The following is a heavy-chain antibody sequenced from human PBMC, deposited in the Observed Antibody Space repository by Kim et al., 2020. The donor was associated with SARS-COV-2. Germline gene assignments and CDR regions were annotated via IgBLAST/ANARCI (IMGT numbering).Heavy chain of an antibody. CDR3: ASGRMFYDILTGYSGYYYGLDV. J-gene: IGHJ6*02. V-gene: IGHV5-10-1*01. D-gene: IGHD3-9*01. CDR2: IDPSDSYT. Sequence: GESLKISCNGSGYSFTSYWISWVRQMPGKGLEWMGRIDPSDSYTNYSPSFQGHVTISADKSISTAYLQWSSLKASDTAMYYCASGRMFYDILTGYSGYYYGLDVWGQGTTVTVSS. CDR1: GYSFTSYW.